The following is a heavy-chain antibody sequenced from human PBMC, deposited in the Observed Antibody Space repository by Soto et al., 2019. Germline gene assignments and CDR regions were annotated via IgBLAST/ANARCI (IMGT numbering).Heavy chain of an antibody. CDR3: ASGSLEPYYYYGMDV. V-gene: IGHV4-34*01. Sequence: PSETLSLTCAVYGGSFSGYYWSWIRQPPGKGLEWIGEINHSGSTNYNPSLKGRVTISVDTSKNQFSLKLSSVTAADTAVYYCASGSLEPYYYYGMDVWGQGTTVTVSS. CDR1: GGSFSGYY. J-gene: IGHJ6*02. CDR2: INHSGST.